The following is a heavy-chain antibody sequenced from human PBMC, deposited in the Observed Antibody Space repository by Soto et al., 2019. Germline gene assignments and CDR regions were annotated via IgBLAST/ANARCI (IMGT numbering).Heavy chain of an antibody. V-gene: IGHV3-23*01. CDR3: AKVFYGAGGDAFYI. Sequence: EVQLLESGGGLVQPGGSLRLSCAASGFTFSSYAMSWVRQAPGKGLEWVSAISGSGGSTYYADSVKGRFTISRDNSKNPVDPQRNRRRAEDTAVDYWAKVFYGAGGDAFYIWGPGTMVTVPS. CDR2: ISGSGGST. CDR1: GFTFSSYA. J-gene: IGHJ3*02. D-gene: IGHD4-17*01.